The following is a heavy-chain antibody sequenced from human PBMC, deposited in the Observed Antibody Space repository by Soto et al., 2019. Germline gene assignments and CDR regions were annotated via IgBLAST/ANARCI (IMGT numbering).Heavy chain of an antibody. V-gene: IGHV2-5*02. J-gene: IGHJ2*01. CDR1: GFSLSTSGVG. Sequence: QITVKESGPKLVKPSQTLTLTCAFSGFSLSTSGVGVGWVRQPPGKAPEWLALIYWDDDKRYRPSLKSRLSITKDTSKDQVVFTMNNMDPVDTATYYCGHQDWNNNNYYFDLWGRGTLVTVSS. CDR3: GHQDWNNNNYYFDL. CDR2: IYWDDDK. D-gene: IGHD4-4*01.